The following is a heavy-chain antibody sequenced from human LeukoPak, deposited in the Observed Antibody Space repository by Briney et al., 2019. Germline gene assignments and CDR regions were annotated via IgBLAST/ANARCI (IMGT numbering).Heavy chain of an antibody. J-gene: IGHJ4*02. CDR2: INQDGSEK. Sequence: GGSLRLSCAASGFTFSSLWMTWVRQAPGKGLEWVANINQDGSEKYFVDSVKGRFTISRDNAKNSVFLQMNSLTVEDTAVYYCARDGGVSGYDLLDYWGQGTLVTVSS. CDR1: GFTFSSLW. V-gene: IGHV3-7*01. CDR3: ARDGGVSGYDLLDY. D-gene: IGHD5-12*01.